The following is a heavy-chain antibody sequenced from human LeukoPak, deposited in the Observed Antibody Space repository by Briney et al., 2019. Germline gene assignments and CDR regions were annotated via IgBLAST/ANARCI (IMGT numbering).Heavy chain of an antibody. Sequence: SETLSLTCTVSGGSISSYYWSWIRQPPGKGLEWIVYIYYSGSTNYNPSLKSRVTISVDTSKTQFSLKLSSVTAADTAVYYCARGRPGPRPVGYFGWSSPYYMDVWGKGTTVTVSS. CDR1: GGSISSYY. CDR3: ARGRPGPRPVGYFGWSSPYYMDV. D-gene: IGHD1-26*01. CDR2: IYYSGST. V-gene: IGHV4-59*12. J-gene: IGHJ6*03.